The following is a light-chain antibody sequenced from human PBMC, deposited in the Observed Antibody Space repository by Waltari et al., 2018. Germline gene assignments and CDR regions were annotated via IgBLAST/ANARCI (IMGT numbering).Light chain of an antibody. CDR3: QQYHSPPYT. Sequence: DIVMTQSPDSLAVSPGERATINCKSSQSVFYSSNNKNYLAWYQHKPGQPPKLPIHWASTRESGVPDRFSGSGSGTDFTLTISSLQAEDVAVYYCQQYHSPPYTFGQGTRLEIK. V-gene: IGKV4-1*01. CDR2: WAS. J-gene: IGKJ2*01. CDR1: QSVFYSSNNKNY.